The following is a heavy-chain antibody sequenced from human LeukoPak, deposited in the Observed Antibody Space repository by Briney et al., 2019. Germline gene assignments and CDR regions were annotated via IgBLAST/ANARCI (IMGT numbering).Heavy chain of an antibody. CDR3: ARGLKYQLLVSWFDP. CDR2: INWNGGST. V-gene: IGHV3-20*04. J-gene: IGHJ5*02. CDR1: GFTFEDYG. Sequence: GGSLRLSCAASGFTFEDYGMSWVRQAPGKGLEWVSGINWNGGSTGYADSVKGRFTISRDNAKKSLYLQMNSLRAEDTALYYCARGLKYQLLVSWFDPWGQGTLVTVSS. D-gene: IGHD2-2*01.